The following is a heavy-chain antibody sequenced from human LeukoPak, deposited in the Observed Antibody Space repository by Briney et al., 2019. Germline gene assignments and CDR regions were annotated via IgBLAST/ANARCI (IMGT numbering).Heavy chain of an antibody. J-gene: IGHJ5*02. D-gene: IGHD3-9*01. CDR2: INPNSGGT. V-gene: IGHV1-2*02. CDR1: GYTFTGYY. Sequence: ASVKVSCKASGYTFTGYYMHWVRQAPGQGLEWMGWINPNSGGTNYAQKLQGRVTMTRDTSISTAYMELSRLRSDDTAVYYCARVHYDILTGYYIRFDPWGQGTLVTVSS. CDR3: ARVHYDILTGYYIRFDP.